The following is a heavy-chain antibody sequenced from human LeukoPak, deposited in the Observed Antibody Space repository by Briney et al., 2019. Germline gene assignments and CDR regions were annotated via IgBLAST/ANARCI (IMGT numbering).Heavy chain of an antibody. CDR2: INEDGSER. CDR1: GFSFSTNC. J-gene: IGHJ4*02. V-gene: IGHV3-7*04. D-gene: IGHD3-16*01. Sequence: GGSLRLSCAASGFSFSTNCMTWVRQAPGKGLEWVANINEDGSERFYVDSVKGRFTISRDNAKNSLYLQINSLRAEDTAVYYWARNYDWGQGTLVTVSS. CDR3: ARNYD.